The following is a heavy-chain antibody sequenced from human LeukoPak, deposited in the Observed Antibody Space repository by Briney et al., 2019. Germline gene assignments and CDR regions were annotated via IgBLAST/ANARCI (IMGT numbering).Heavy chain of an antibody. V-gene: IGHV3-23*01. CDR2: ISSNSANT. J-gene: IGHJ5*02. CDR3: ARESWSSLT. Sequence: GGSLRLSCAASGFTFDTYGMSWVRQAPGKGLEWVSSISSNSANTYYADSVKGRFTISRDNSKNTLYLQMNSLRAEDTAVYYCARESWSSLTWGQGTLVTVSS. CDR1: GFTFDTYG. D-gene: IGHD2-2*01.